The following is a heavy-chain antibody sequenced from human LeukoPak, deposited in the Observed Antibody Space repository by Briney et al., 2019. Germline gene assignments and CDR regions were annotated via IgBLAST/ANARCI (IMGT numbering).Heavy chain of an antibody. V-gene: IGHV3-7*03. CDR2: INQDGREK. D-gene: IGHD4-17*01. CDR1: RFTFSRHW. CDR3: ARGDYGDYYGMDV. J-gene: IGHJ6*04. Sequence: RRSLRLSCAASRFTFSRHWMSWVSQAPAPGLYYEANINQDGREKYYVDPVKGRFTISRDNAKNSLYLQMNSLRAEDTAVYYCARGDYGDYYGMDVWGKGTTVTVTS.